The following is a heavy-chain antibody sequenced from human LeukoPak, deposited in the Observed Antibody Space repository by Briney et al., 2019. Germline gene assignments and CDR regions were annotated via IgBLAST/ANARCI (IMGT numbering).Heavy chain of an antibody. CDR1: GFTFSSYW. D-gene: IGHD6-13*01. V-gene: IGHV3-7*01. Sequence: PGGSLRLSCAASGFTFSSYWMNWVRQAPGKGLEWVANIKQNGREKYYVDSVKGRFTISRDNAKNSLYLQMNSLRAEDTAVYYCARDLGSGSSWYGGSFDYWGQGTLVTVSS. J-gene: IGHJ4*02. CDR2: IKQNGREK. CDR3: ARDLGSGSSWYGGSFDY.